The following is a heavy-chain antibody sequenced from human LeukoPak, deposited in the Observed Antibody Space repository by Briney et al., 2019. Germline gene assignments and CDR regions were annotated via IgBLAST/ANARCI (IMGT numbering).Heavy chain of an antibody. CDR1: GGSFSGYY. J-gene: IGHJ4*02. Sequence: SETLSLTCAVYGGSFSGYYWSWIRQPPGKGLEWIGEINHSGGTNYNPSLKSRVTISVDTSKNQFSLTLSSVTAADTAVYYCARYREVGATVDYWGQGTLVTVSS. V-gene: IGHV4-34*01. CDR2: INHSGGT. D-gene: IGHD1-26*01. CDR3: ARYREVGATVDY.